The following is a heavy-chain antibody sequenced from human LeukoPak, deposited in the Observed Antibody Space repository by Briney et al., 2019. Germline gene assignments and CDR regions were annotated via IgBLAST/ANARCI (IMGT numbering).Heavy chain of an antibody. CDR2: IYSSGST. J-gene: IGHJ5*02. CDR1: GGSINNYY. Sequence: PSETLSLTCTVSGGSINNYYWSWIRQPPGKGLEWIGYIYSSGSTNYNPFLKSRVIISVDTSKNQFSLKLSSVTAADTAVYYCARRTLCCGERFDPWGQGTLVTVSS. D-gene: IGHD3-16*01. CDR3: ARRTLCCGERFDP. V-gene: IGHV4-59*08.